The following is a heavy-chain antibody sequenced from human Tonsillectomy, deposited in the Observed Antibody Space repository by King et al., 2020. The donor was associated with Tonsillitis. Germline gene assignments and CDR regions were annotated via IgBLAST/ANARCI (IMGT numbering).Heavy chain of an antibody. J-gene: IGHJ6*03. CDR1: GYTFTTYY. CDR3: ARDPGGSPLHYYYYMDV. Sequence: QLVQSGAEVKKPGASVKVSCEASGYTFTTYYIHWVRQAPGQGLEWMGCINPNSGGTNYAQKFQGRVTMTRDTSISTAYIELSRLRFDDTAVYYCARDPGGSPLHYYYYMDVWGKGTTVTVSS. V-gene: IGHV1-2*02. CDR2: INPNSGGT. D-gene: IGHD1-26*01.